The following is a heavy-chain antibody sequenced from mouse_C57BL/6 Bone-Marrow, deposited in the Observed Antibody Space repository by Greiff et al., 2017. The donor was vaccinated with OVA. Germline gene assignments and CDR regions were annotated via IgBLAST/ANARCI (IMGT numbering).Heavy chain of an antibody. J-gene: IGHJ2*01. CDR1: GYTFTSYW. Sequence: QVQLKQPGAEPVMPGASVKLSCKASGYTFTSYWMHWVKQRPGQGLEWIGEIDPSDSYTNYNQKFKGKSTLTVDKSSSTAYMQLSSLTSEDSAVYYCARSILGDYWGQGTTLTVSS. CDR2: IDPSDSYT. D-gene: IGHD1-1*01. V-gene: IGHV1-69*01. CDR3: ARSILGDY.